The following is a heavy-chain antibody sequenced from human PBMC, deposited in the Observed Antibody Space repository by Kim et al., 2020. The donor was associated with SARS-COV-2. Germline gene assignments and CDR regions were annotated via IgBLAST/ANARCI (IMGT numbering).Heavy chain of an antibody. Sequence: ASVKVSCKASGYTFTSYAMNWVRQAPGQGLEWMGWINTNTGNPTYAQGFTGRFVFSLDTSVSTAYLQISSLKAEDTVVYYCARVGRGITMVRGVIVFDYWGQGTLVTVSS. D-gene: IGHD3-10*01. CDR3: ARVGRGITMVRGVIVFDY. CDR1: GYTFTSYA. CDR2: INTNTGNP. J-gene: IGHJ4*02. V-gene: IGHV7-4-1*02.